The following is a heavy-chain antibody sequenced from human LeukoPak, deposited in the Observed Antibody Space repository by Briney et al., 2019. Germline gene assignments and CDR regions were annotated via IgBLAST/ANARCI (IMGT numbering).Heavy chain of an antibody. CDR3: ARDSTPAFSVDAYDV. J-gene: IGHJ3*01. CDR1: GFNFGYYW. D-gene: IGHD2-15*01. V-gene: IGHV3-7*04. Sequence: GGSLRLSCAASGFNFGYYWTGWVRQAPGKGLEWVANIKRDGSDIHYGDSVKGRFTISRDNARNALYLQLISLRVEDTAMYFCARDSTPAFSVDAYDVWGQGTMVTVSS. CDR2: IKRDGSDI.